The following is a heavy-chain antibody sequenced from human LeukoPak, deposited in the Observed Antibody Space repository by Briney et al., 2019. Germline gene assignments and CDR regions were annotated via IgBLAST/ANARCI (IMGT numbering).Heavy chain of an antibody. D-gene: IGHD3-10*01. J-gene: IGHJ5*02. Sequence: GGSLRLSCAASGLSVSINYLTWVRQAPGKGLEWVSLISSGGNTDYADSVKGRFTISRDTSKNTMYLQMNSLRAEDTAVYYCARGWSYYGSGRALDPWGQGTLVTVSS. CDR3: ARGWSYYGSGRALDP. CDR1: GLSVSINY. CDR2: ISSGGNT. V-gene: IGHV3-53*01.